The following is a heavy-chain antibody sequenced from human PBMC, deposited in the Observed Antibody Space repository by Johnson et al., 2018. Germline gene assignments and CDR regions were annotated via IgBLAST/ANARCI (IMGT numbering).Heavy chain of an antibody. CDR3: AKGEGGGELLEYFQY. CDR1: GFTFSTYV. J-gene: IGHJ1*01. V-gene: IGHV3-30*18. D-gene: IGHD3-10*01. CDR2: MSYDGSNK. Sequence: QLVQSGGGVVQPGRSLRLSCVASGFTFSTYVMNWVRQAPGKGLEWVAVMSYDGSNKYYADSVKGRFTISRDNSKNTVYLEMNSLRAEDTAGYYCAKGEGGGELLEYFQYWGQGTLVTVSS.